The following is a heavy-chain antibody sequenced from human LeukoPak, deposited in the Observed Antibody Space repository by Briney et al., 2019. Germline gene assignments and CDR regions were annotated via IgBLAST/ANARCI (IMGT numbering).Heavy chain of an antibody. Sequence: SGGSLRLSCAASGFTFSSYAMHWVRQAPGKGLEWVAVISYDGSNKYYADSVKGRFTISRDNSKNTLHLQMNSLRAEDTAVYYCARTMQDIVVVPAADEYYYYGMDVWGQGTTVTVSS. J-gene: IGHJ6*02. CDR2: ISYDGSNK. V-gene: IGHV3-30-3*01. CDR3: ARTMQDIVVVPAADEYYYYGMDV. D-gene: IGHD2-2*01. CDR1: GFTFSSYA.